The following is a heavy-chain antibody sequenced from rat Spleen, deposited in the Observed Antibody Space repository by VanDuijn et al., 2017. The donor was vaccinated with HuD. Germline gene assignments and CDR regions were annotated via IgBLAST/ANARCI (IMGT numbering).Heavy chain of an antibody. J-gene: IGHJ3*01. D-gene: IGHD4-3*01. CDR3: ARLGDWFAN. V-gene: IGHV2-43*01. Sequence: QVQLKESGPGLVQPSQTLSLTCTVSGFSLTRYHVSWVRQPPGKGLEWMGVMWSGGSADYNSALKSRLSISRDTSKSQVFLKMTSLQTEDTASYYCARLGDWFANWGQGTLVTVSS. CDR1: GFSLTRYH. CDR2: MWSGGSA.